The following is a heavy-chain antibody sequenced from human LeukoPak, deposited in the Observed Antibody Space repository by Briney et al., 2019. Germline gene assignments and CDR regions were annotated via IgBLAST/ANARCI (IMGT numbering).Heavy chain of an antibody. D-gene: IGHD2/OR15-2a*01. CDR3: ARGVLDARWFFDY. J-gene: IGHJ4*02. Sequence: GESLRLSRSASGFNLSSHLMPSVRQAPGKGLGWVANIKQDGSDKYYMDSVKGRFTISRDNAKNSLFLQMNSLGGEDTAVYYCARGVLDARWFFDYWGQGTLVTVSS. CDR2: IKQDGSDK. CDR1: GFNLSSHL. V-gene: IGHV3-7*01.